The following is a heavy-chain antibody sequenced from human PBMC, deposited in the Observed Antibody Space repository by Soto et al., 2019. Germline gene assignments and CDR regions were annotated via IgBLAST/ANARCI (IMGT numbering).Heavy chain of an antibody. CDR1: GFTFYKYG. Sequence: QVQLVESGGGVVQPGRSLRLSCAASGFTFYKYGMHWVRQAPGKGLEWVALISHDGSNKYYVDSGKGRFTIARDNSKNTVFLQMNSLRPEDTALYFCAKDDSNRWYNYYAMDVWGQGTTVTVSS. V-gene: IGHV3-30*18. CDR2: ISHDGSNK. D-gene: IGHD3-22*01. J-gene: IGHJ6*02. CDR3: AKDDSNRWYNYYAMDV.